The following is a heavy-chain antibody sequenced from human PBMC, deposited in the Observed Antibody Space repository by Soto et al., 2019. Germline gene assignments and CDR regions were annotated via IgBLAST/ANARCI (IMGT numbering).Heavy chain of an antibody. Sequence: GGSLRLSCAASGFTFSSYSMNWVRQAPGKGLEWVSSISSSSSYIYYADSVKGRFTISRDNAKNSLYLQMNSLRAEDTAVYYCARDLSWSRGRPDYGDYDPRAYFDYWSQGTLVTVSS. CDR3: ARDLSWSRGRPDYGDYDPRAYFDY. D-gene: IGHD4-17*01. CDR1: GFTFSSYS. V-gene: IGHV3-21*01. CDR2: ISSSSSYI. J-gene: IGHJ4*02.